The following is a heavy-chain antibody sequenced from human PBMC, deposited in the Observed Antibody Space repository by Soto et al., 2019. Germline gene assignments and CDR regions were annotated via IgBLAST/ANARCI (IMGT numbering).Heavy chain of an antibody. D-gene: IGHD1-1*01. V-gene: IGHV5-51*01. J-gene: IGHJ6*01. CDR1: GYFFSSQC. CDR3: ASPGKNRDRPLAF. Sequence: GESLKISCKGSGYFFSSQCIAWVRLMPGKGLEWMGIIHPGDSDTRYSPSFQGQVTISVDGSINTAYLQSRSLEASDTAVYYCASPGKNRDRPLAFWGQGTTVTV. CDR2: IHPGDSDT.